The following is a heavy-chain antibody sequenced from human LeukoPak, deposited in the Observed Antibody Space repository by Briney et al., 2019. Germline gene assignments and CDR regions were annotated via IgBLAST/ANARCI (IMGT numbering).Heavy chain of an antibody. V-gene: IGHV4-34*01. CDR2: INHNGGT. CDR1: GGSFSGYF. J-gene: IGHJ4*02. CDR3: ARQAPYCTGGTCYLALDY. D-gene: IGHD2-15*01. Sequence: PSETLSLTCVVYGGSFSGYFWSWIRQPPGKGLEWIGDINHNGGTTYNPSLKSRVTISVDTSKNQFSLKLSSVTAADTAVDSCARQAPYCTGGTCYLALDYWGQGTLVTVSS.